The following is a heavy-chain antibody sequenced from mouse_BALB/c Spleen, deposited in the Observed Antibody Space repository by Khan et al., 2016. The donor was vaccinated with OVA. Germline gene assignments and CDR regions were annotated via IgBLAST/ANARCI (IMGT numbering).Heavy chain of an antibody. J-gene: IGHJ1*01. D-gene: IGHD2-13*01. CDR3: APPSCDPRNFDV. CDR1: GFNIKDTY. V-gene: IGHV14-3*02. CDR2: IAPANGNT. Sequence: VRLQQSGAELVKPGASVKLSCTASGFNIKDTYMHWVKQRPEQGLEWIGRIAPANGNTKYDQKFHGKATIKADTSSNTAYLQLSSLTSEDTAVYYCAPPSCDPRNFDVWGAGTTVTVSS.